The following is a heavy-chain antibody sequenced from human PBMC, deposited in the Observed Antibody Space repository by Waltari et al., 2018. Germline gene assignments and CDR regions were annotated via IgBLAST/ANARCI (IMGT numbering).Heavy chain of an antibody. V-gene: IGHV1-3*01. J-gene: IGHJ5*02. CDR2: INAGNGNT. CDR3: ARPVRWFGEITSLRGYWFDP. D-gene: IGHD3-10*01. Sequence: QVQLVQSGAEVKKPGASVKVSCKASGYTFTSYAMHWVRQAPGQRLEWMGWINAGNGNTKYSQKFQGRVTITRDTSASTAYMELSSLRSEDTAVYYCARPVRWFGEITSLRGYWFDPWGQGTLVTVSS. CDR1: GYTFTSYA.